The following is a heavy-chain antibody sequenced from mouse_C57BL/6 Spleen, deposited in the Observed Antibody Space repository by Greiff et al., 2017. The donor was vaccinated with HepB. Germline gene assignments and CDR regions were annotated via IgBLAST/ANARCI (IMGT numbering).Heavy chain of an antibody. J-gene: IGHJ2*01. V-gene: IGHV1-61*01. CDR3: ARTYYGNYLDY. D-gene: IGHD2-10*01. CDR1: GYTFTSYW. Sequence: VQLQQSGAELVRPGSSVKLSCKASGYTFTSYWMDWVKQRPGQGLEWIGNIYPSDSETHYNQKFKDKATLTVDKSSSTAYMQLSSLTSEDSAVYYCARTYYGNYLDYWGQGTTLTVSS. CDR2: IYPSDSET.